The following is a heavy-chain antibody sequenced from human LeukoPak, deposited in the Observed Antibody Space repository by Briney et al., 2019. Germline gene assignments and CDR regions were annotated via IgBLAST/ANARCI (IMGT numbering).Heavy chain of an antibody. J-gene: IGHJ4*02. CDR1: GGSFSGYY. D-gene: IGHD3-16*02. CDR3: ARVITFGGVIVRPHYFDY. CDR2: INYSGST. V-gene: IGHV4-34*01. Sequence: SETLSLTCAVYGGSFSGYYWSWIRQPPGKGLEWIGEINYSGSTNYNPSLKSRVTISVDKYKNQFSLKLSSVTAADTAVYYCARVITFGGVIVRPHYFDYWGQGTLVTVSS.